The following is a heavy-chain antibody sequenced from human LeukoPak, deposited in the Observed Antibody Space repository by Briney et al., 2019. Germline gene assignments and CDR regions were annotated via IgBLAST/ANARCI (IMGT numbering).Heavy chain of an antibody. V-gene: IGHV3-30*02. CDR3: AKDGDECSSTCCYNPGGY. D-gene: IGHD2-2*02. Sequence: GGSLRLSCAASGFTFSSYGMHWVRQAPGKGLEWVAFIRYDGSNKYYADSVKGRFTISRDNSKNTLYLQMNSLRAEDTAVYYCAKDGDECSSTCCYNPGGYWGQGTLVTVSS. CDR2: IRYDGSNK. J-gene: IGHJ4*02. CDR1: GFTFSSYG.